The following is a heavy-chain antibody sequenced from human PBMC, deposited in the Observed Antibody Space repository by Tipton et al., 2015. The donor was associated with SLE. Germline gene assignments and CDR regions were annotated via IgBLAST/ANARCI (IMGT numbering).Heavy chain of an antibody. D-gene: IGHD3-10*01. CDR1: GGSISSGGYY. Sequence: TLSLTCTVSGGSISSGGYYWSWIRQHPGKGLEWIGNIYYNGNTCYNLSLKSRVTISVDTSKNQFSLKLSSVTAADTAVYYCAREGITMVQGGFDYWGQGTLVTVSS. V-gene: IGHV4-31*03. CDR3: AREGITMVQGGFDY. CDR2: IYYNGNT. J-gene: IGHJ4*02.